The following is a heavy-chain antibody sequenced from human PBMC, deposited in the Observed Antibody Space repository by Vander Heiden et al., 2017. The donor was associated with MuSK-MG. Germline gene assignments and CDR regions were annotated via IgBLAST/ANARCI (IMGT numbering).Heavy chain of an antibody. V-gene: IGHV3-48*04. J-gene: IGHJ6*02. CDR2: ISTSSSTI. CDR1: GFTFSSYS. CDR3: AKTYGDYYGLDV. Sequence: ESGGGLVQPGGSLRLSCAASGFTFSSYSMNWVRQAPGKGLEWVSYISTSSSTIYYADSVKGRFTISRDNAKNSLYLQMNSLRAEDTAIYYCAKTYGDYYGLDVWGQGTTVTGSS. D-gene: IGHD4-17*01.